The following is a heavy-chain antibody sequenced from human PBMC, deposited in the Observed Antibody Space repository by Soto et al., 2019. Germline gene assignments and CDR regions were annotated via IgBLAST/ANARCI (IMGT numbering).Heavy chain of an antibody. V-gene: IGHV3-48*03. CDR1: GFTFSSYE. J-gene: IGHJ5*02. CDR2: ISSSGSTI. Sequence: GGSLRLSCAASGFTFSSYEMNWVRQAPGKGLEWVSYISSSGSTIYYADSVKGRFTISRDNAKNSLYLQMNSLRAEDTAVYYCARTKQWLSIGTNWFDPWGQGTLVTVSS. D-gene: IGHD6-19*01. CDR3: ARTKQWLSIGTNWFDP.